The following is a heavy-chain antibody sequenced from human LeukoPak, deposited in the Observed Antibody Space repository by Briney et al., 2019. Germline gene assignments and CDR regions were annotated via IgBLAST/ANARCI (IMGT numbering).Heavy chain of an antibody. CDR2: ISYDGNTI. CDR3: ARSGGLQKFDY. Sequence: PGGSLRLSCAASEFTFSNYALHWVCQAPGKGLQWVAVISYDGNTIHYADFVKGRFIISRDTSKNTLYLQMNSLRAEDTAVYYCARSGGLQKFDYWGQGTLVTVSS. J-gene: IGHJ4*02. V-gene: IGHV3-30-3*01. CDR1: EFTFSNYA. D-gene: IGHD4-11*01.